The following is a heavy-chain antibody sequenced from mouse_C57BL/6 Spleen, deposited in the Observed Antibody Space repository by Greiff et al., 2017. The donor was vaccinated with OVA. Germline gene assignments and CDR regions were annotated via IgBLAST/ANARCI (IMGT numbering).Heavy chain of an antibody. Sequence: EVQRVESGGGLVKPGGSLKLSCAASGFTFSSYAMSWVRQTPEKRLEWVATISDGGGYTYYSDNVKGRFTISRDNAKNNLYLQMSQLKSEDTAMYYCARDGVLRGFAYWGQGTLVTVSA. CDR1: GFTFSSYA. CDR3: ARDGVLRGFAY. V-gene: IGHV5-4*01. D-gene: IGHD1-1*01. CDR2: ISDGGGYT. J-gene: IGHJ3*01.